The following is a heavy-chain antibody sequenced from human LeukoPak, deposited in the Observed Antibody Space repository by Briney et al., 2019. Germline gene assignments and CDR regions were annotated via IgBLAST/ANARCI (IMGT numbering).Heavy chain of an antibody. V-gene: IGHV4-34*01. CDR3: ARAGYSGYDRPRFDY. Sequence: SETLSLTCAVYGGSFSGYYWSWIRQPPGKGLEWIGEINHSGSTNYNPSLKSRVTISVDTSKNLFSLKLSSVTAADTAVYYCARAGYSGYDRPRFDYWGQGTLVTVSS. CDR2: INHSGST. CDR1: GGSFSGYY. D-gene: IGHD5-12*01. J-gene: IGHJ4*02.